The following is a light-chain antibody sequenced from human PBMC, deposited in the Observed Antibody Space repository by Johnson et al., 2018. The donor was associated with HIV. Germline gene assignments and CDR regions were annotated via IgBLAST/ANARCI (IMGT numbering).Light chain of an antibody. CDR2: DNN. V-gene: IGLV1-51*01. Sequence: QSVLTQPPSVSAAPGQKVTISCSGSSSNIGNNYVSWYQQVPGTAPKLLIYDNNKRPSGIPDRFSGSKSATSATLGITGLQTGDEADYYCGAWDSSLSAEVFGTGTKVTVL. CDR3: GAWDSSLSAEV. CDR1: SSNIGNNY. J-gene: IGLJ1*01.